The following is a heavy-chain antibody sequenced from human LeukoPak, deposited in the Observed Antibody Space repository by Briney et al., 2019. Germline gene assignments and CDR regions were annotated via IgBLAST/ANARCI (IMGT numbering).Heavy chain of an antibody. J-gene: IGHJ4*02. D-gene: IGHD2-15*01. CDR3: AREVCSGGSCYSDY. CDR2: ISGSGGST. Sequence: GGSLRLSCAASGFTFSSYAMSWVRQAPGKGLEWVSAISGSGGSTYYADSVKGRFTISRDNSKNTLYLQMNSLRAEDTAVYYCAREVCSGGSCYSDYWGQGTLVTVSS. CDR1: GFTFSSYA. V-gene: IGHV3-23*01.